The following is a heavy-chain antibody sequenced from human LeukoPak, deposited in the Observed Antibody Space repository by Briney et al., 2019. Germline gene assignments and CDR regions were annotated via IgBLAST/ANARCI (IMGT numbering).Heavy chain of an antibody. CDR3: TTGKSPFLEWFLN. J-gene: IGHJ4*02. CDR1: GFTFSNAW. V-gene: IGHV3-15*01. CDR2: IKSKTDGGTT. D-gene: IGHD3-3*02. Sequence: GGSLRLSCAASGFTFSNAWMSWVRQAPGKGLEWVGRIKSKTDGGTTDYAAPVKGRFTISRDDSKNTLYLQMNSLKTEDTAVYYCTTGKSPFLEWFLNWAQETLVTVSS.